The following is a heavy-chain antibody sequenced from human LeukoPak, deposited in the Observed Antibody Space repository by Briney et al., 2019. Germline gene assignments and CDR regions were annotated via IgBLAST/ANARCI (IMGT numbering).Heavy chain of an antibody. J-gene: IGHJ4*02. D-gene: IGHD3-22*01. CDR2: TSYDERSK. CDR3: ARDLRSSGYYAFDY. Sequence: GGSLRLSCAASGFNLSSYALHWVRQAPGKGLEWVAVTSYDERSKYYADSVKGRFTISRDNAKNSLYLQMNSLRAEDTAVYYCARDLRSSGYYAFDYWGQGTLVTVSS. CDR1: GFNLSSYA. V-gene: IGHV3-30*04.